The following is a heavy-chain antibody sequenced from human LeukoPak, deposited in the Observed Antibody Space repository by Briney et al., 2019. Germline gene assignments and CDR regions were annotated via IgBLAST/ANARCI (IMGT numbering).Heavy chain of an antibody. D-gene: IGHD5-12*01. J-gene: IGHJ4*02. Sequence: SETLSLTFTVSGGSINSTESYGGCLRQPPGKGLEGLGTVYSRGSTYDKPSLNSRVTISMDTSNNQFSLKVKSVTAADAALYYCARLRRAHSGYGCAAKWGQGTLVTVSP. CDR2: VYSRGST. CDR3: ARLRRAHSGYGCAAK. V-gene: IGHV4-39*01. CDR1: GGSINSTESY.